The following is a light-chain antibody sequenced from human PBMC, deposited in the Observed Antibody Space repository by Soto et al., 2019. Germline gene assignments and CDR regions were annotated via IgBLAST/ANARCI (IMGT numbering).Light chain of an antibody. CDR3: SSSTIRTVVV. J-gene: IGLJ2*01. CDR2: EVN. CDR1: SSDVGAFTY. V-gene: IGLV2-14*01. Sequence: QSALTEPASVSGSPGQSLTISSTGTSSDVGAFTYVSWYQQHPCKAPKPMIYEVNNRPSGVSKRFSGSKSGNTASLTISGLQAEDEADYHCSSSTIRTVVVFGGGTKLTV.